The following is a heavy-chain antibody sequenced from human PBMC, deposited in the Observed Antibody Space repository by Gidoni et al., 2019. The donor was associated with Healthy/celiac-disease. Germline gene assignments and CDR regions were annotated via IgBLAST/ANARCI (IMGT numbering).Heavy chain of an antibody. V-gene: IGHV3-30*18. CDR1: GFSFSRYG. J-gene: IGHJ3*02. CDR3: AKDGNIVVVPAAMLGAFDI. CDR2: ISDDGSNK. Sequence: QVQLVESGGGVVQPGVSLRLSCAACGFSFSRYGMHWVRQATGKGLEWVSVISDDGSNKYYADSVKGRFTISRDNSKNTLYLQMNSLRAEDTAVYYCAKDGNIVVVPAAMLGAFDIWGQGTMVTVSS. D-gene: IGHD2-2*01.